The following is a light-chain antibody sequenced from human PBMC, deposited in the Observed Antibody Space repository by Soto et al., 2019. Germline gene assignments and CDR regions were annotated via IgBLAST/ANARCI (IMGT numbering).Light chain of an antibody. CDR3: ISFRGTDSPYV. V-gene: IGLV2-14*01. J-gene: IGLJ1*01. CDR2: EVT. CDR1: SSDIGDYNY. Sequence: QSALTQPASVSGSPGQSITISCTGGSSDIGDYNYVSWYQQHPGKAPKLIISEVTNRPSGVSNRFSGSKSGNTASLTISGLQAEDEAHYYCISFRGTDSPYVFGTGTKLTVL.